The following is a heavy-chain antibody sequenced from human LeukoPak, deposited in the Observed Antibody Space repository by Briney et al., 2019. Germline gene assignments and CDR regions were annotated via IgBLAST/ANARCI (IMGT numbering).Heavy chain of an antibody. CDR3: ARRYYDSSGANAFDI. CDR1: GYSFNNYW. D-gene: IGHD3-22*01. J-gene: IGHJ3*02. Sequence: GESLQISCKGSGYSFNNYWIGWVRQMPGKGLEWMGIIYPGDSDTRYTPSFQGQVTISADKSISIAYLQWSSLKASDTAIYYCARRYYDSSGANAFDIWGQGTMLTVSS. V-gene: IGHV5-51*01. CDR2: IYPGDSDT.